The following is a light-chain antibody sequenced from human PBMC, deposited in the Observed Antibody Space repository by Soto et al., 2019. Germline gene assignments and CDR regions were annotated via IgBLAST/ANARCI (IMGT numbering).Light chain of an antibody. V-gene: IGLV2-11*01. CDR2: DVI. J-gene: IGLJ1*01. Sequence: QSVLTQPRSVSGSPGQSVTISCTGTRXDIGGYNFVSWYQQHPGQAPKLIIYDVIKRPSGVPDRFSGSKSGNTASLTIYGLQAEDEADYYCCSYAGGYTHVFGTGTKVTV. CDR1: RXDIGGYNF. CDR3: CSYAGGYTHV.